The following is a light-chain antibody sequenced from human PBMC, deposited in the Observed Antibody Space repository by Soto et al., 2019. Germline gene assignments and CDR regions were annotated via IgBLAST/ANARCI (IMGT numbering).Light chain of an antibody. Sequence: QSALTQPASVSGSPGQSITISCTGTSSDIGIYNLVSWYQQHPGKAPKLLIYEDSKRPSGVSNHFSGSKSGNTASLTISGLQAEDEAAYYCCSYAGSSTLVFGTGTKVTVL. V-gene: IGLV2-23*01. CDR3: CSYAGSSTLV. CDR1: SSDIGIYNL. J-gene: IGLJ1*01. CDR2: EDS.